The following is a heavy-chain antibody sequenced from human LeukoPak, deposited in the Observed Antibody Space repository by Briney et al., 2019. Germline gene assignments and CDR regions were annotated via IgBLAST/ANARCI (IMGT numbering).Heavy chain of an antibody. V-gene: IGHV3-13*01. D-gene: IGHD1-1*01. J-gene: IGHJ4*02. CDR3: AGVRGGTTRDLDF. CDR2: ISTAGDT. Sequence: GGSLRLSCAASGFTFSSYDMHWVRQATGKGLEWVSGISTAGDTYYPGSVKGRFTISRENAKHSLYLQMNSLSAGDTAVYYCAGVRGGTTRDLDFWGQGTLVTVSS. CDR1: GFTFSSYD.